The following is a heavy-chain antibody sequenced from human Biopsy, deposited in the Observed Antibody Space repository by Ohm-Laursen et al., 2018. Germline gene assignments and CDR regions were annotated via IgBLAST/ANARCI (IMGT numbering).Heavy chain of an antibody. Sequence: SLRLSCAATGFNFSAYGMHWVRQAPDKGLEWVALTWDDGSHQYYADSVKGRFTISRDNSKNSLYLHINTLRVEDTAVYYCVTDRLDDINKVRGIMTDWGQGTLVIVSS. CDR1: GFNFSAYG. D-gene: IGHD3-10*01. CDR2: TWDDGSHQ. CDR3: VTDRLDDINKVRGIMTD. V-gene: IGHV3-33*01. J-gene: IGHJ4*02.